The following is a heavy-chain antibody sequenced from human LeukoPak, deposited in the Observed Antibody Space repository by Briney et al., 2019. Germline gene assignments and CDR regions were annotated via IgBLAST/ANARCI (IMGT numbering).Heavy chain of an antibody. V-gene: IGHV3-13*05. CDR2: ICTVANP. J-gene: IGHJ4*02. CDR3: ARGRGAYFDY. Sequence: PGGSLRLSCAASGFTFSSYDMHWVRQATGKGLEWVSAICTVANPFYPDSVKGRFIISRENAKSSLYLQMNSLRAGDTAVYYCARGRGAYFDYWGQGTLVTVSS. D-gene: IGHD4/OR15-4a*01. CDR1: GFTFSSYD.